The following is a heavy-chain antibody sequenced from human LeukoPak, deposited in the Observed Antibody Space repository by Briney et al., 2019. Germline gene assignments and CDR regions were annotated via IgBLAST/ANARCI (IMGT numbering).Heavy chain of an antibody. V-gene: IGHV3-66*01. J-gene: IGHJ4*02. CDR1: GFTVTNYY. CDR3: TRDPDG. Sequence: GGSLRLSCAASGFTVTNYYMSWVCQAPGKGLEWVSVIYSGGDTFHADSVKGRFTLSRDNSKNILYLQMNSLRAEDTAVYYCTRDPDGWGQGTLVTVSS. CDR2: IYSGGDT.